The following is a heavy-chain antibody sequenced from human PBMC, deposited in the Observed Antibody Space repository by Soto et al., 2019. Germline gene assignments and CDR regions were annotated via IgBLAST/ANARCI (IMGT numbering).Heavy chain of an antibody. J-gene: IGHJ4*02. Sequence: QVQLQESGPGLVKPSQTLSLTCTVSGGSISSAGYAWSWIRHHPGKGLEWIGHIYNSGTTFYNPSLTSRLTISLDTSKSLFSLKLSSVTAADTAVYYCASFRDYYDSSASYSGSDYWGQGTLVTVSS. D-gene: IGHD3-22*01. CDR3: ASFRDYYDSSASYSGSDY. CDR2: IYNSGTT. V-gene: IGHV4-31*03. CDR1: GGSISSAGYA.